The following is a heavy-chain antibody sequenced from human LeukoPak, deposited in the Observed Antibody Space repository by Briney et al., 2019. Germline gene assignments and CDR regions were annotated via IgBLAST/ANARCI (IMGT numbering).Heavy chain of an antibody. CDR3: ARLKRDYYYSMDV. D-gene: IGHD5-24*01. V-gene: IGHV4-39*01. J-gene: IGHJ6*03. CDR1: GGSISSSSYY. CDR2: IYYNGST. Sequence: SGTLSLTCTVSGGSISSSSYYWGWIRQPPGKGLEWIGSIYYNGSTYYNPSLKSRVTISVDTSENQFCLKLSSVTAADTAVYYCARLKRDYYYSMDVWGKGTTVTVSS.